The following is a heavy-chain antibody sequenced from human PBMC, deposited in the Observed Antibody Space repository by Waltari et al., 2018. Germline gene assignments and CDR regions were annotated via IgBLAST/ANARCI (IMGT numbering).Heavy chain of an antibody. CDR3: ARGNAFDF. Sequence: QVQLQESGAGLVKPSETLSLTCTVSGAAITSYYCNWIRHPPGRGLEWIAYIYHSGSTPYNPPLKSRVTLSIDMSKNQFSLNLTSVTAADTAVYYCARGNAFDFWGQGTLVTVSS. CDR2: IYHSGST. J-gene: IGHJ3*01. V-gene: IGHV4-59*01. CDR1: GAAITSYY.